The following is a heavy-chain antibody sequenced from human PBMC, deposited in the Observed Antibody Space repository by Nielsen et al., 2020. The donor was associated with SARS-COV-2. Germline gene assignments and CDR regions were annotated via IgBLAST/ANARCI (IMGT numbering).Heavy chain of an antibody. D-gene: IGHD2-15*01. CDR3: ASSSGYCSGGSCYSVY. CDR2: IKQDGSEK. V-gene: IGHV3-7*01. J-gene: IGHJ4*02. CDR1: GFTFSSYW. Sequence: GESLKIFCAASGFTFSSYWMSWVRQAPGKGLEWVANIKQDGSEKYYVDSVKGRFTISRDNAKNSLYLQMNSLRAEDTAVYYCASSSGYCSGGSCYSVYWGQGTLVTVSS.